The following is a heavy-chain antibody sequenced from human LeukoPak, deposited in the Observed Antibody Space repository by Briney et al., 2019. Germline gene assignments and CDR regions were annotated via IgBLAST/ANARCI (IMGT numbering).Heavy chain of an antibody. D-gene: IGHD2-2*01. CDR2: MNPKSGGT. V-gene: IGHV1-2*02. Sequence: ASVKVSCKASGYTFTGYYMHWVRQAPGRGLEWMGWMNPKSGGTNYAQNFQGRVTMTRDTSISTAYLELSRLRSDDTAVYYCAREFRYCSSTSCKEYFQHWGQGTLVTVSS. CDR3: AREFRYCSSTSCKEYFQH. J-gene: IGHJ1*01. CDR1: GYTFTGYY.